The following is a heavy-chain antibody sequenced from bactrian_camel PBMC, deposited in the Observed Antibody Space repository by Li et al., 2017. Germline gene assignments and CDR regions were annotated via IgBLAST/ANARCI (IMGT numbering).Heavy chain of an antibody. CDR1: GHTRNFYC. D-gene: IGHD3*01. J-gene: IGHJ6*01. CDR3: AADACVAVHGRMNTRGAGSTPKVTDFGY. Sequence: QVQLVESGGGSVQAGGSLKLSCTASGHTRNFYCMGWFRQVPGKGREGIAAISSTGTKSVLPSVRGRFTISKDNAKNIVYLQMNSLKPEDTAMYYCAADACVAVHGRMNTRGAGSTPKVTDFGYWGQGTQVTVS. V-gene: IGHV3-3*01. CDR2: ISSTGTKS.